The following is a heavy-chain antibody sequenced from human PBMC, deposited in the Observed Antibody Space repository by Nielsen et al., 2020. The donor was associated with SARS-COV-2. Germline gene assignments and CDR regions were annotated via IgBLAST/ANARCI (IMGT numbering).Heavy chain of an antibody. J-gene: IGHJ4*02. V-gene: IGHV3-48*04. D-gene: IGHD3-10*01. Sequence: GESLKISCAASGFTFSSYWMSWVRQAPGKGLEWVSYISSSGSTIYYADSVKGRFTISRDNAKNSLYLQMNSLRAEDTAVYYCARGDHGGYYGSYFDYWGQGTLVTVSS. CDR1: GFTFSSYW. CDR2: ISSSGSTI. CDR3: ARGDHGGYYGSYFDY.